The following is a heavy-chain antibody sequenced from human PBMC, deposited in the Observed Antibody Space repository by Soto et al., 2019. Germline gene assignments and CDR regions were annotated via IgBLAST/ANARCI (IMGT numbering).Heavy chain of an antibody. CDR3: ARGLGGSYFTAY. V-gene: IGHV3-11*06. Sequence: SISCAVSGFNFSEYYMTWIRQAPGKGLEWISYISTNSRYIKYADSIKGRFTISRDNAKSSLYLQMNSLRAEDTAIYYCARGLGGSYFTAYWGQGALVTVSS. D-gene: IGHD3-10*01. CDR2: ISTNSRYI. J-gene: IGHJ1*01. CDR1: GFNFSEYY.